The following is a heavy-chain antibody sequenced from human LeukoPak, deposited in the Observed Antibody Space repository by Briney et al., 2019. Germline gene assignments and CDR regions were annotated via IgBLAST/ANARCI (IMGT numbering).Heavy chain of an antibody. CDR3: ARDQYYDSSGNFDY. Sequence: PSETLSLTCTVSGYSISSGYYWGWIRQPPGKGLEWIGSIYHSGNTCYNPSLKSRVTISVDTSKNQFSLKLSSVTAADTAVYYCARDQYYDSSGNFDYWGQGTLVTVSS. CDR1: GYSISSGYY. CDR2: IYHSGNT. J-gene: IGHJ4*02. D-gene: IGHD3-22*01. V-gene: IGHV4-38-2*02.